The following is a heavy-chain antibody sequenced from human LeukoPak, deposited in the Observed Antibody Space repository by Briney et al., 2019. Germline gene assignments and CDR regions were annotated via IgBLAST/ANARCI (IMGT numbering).Heavy chain of an antibody. V-gene: IGHV3-30*18. CDR1: GFTFSSYG. D-gene: IGHD1-7*01. CDR3: AKVPNWNYLWFDP. J-gene: IGHJ5*02. CDR2: ISYDGSNK. Sequence: GGSLRLSCAASGFTFSSYGMHWVRQAPGKGLEWVAVISYDGSNKYYGDSAKGRFTISRDNSKNTLYLQMNSLRAEDTAVYYCAKVPNWNYLWFDPWGQGTLVTVSS.